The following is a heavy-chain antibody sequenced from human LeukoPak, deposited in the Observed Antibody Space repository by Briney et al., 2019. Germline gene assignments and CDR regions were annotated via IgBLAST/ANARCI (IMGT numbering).Heavy chain of an antibody. Sequence: GGSLRLSCAASGFTVSSNYMSWVRQAPGKGLEWVSAISGSGGSTYYADSVKGRFTISRDNSKNTLYLQMNSLRAEDTAVYYCAKDYNVVTARLDYWGQGTLVTVSS. CDR1: GFTVSSNY. J-gene: IGHJ4*02. V-gene: IGHV3-23*01. CDR2: ISGSGGST. CDR3: AKDYNVVTARLDY. D-gene: IGHD2-21*02.